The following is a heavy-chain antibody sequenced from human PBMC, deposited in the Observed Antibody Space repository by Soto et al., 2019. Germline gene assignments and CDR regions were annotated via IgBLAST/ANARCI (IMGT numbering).Heavy chain of an antibody. J-gene: IGHJ3*02. D-gene: IGHD3-3*01. CDR2: IYPGDSDT. Sequence: GESLKISCKGSGYSFTSYWIGWVRQMPGKGLEWMGIIYPGDSDTRYSPSFQGQVTISADKSISTAYLQWSSLKASDTAMYYCARHSITIFGVVTPYDAFDIWGQGTMVTVSS. V-gene: IGHV5-51*01. CDR3: ARHSITIFGVVTPYDAFDI. CDR1: GYSFTSYW.